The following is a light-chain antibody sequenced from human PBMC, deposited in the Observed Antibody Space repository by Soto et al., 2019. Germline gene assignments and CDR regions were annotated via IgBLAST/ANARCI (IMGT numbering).Light chain of an antibody. CDR3: QQYNNWPST. CDR1: QSIRRN. J-gene: IGKJ4*01. Sequence: EIVLTQSPATLSVSPGERATLSCRASQSIRRNLAWYQQRPGQPPRLLIYDASIRATGFPARFSGSGSGTEFTLTISSLQSEDFAVYYCQQYNNWPSTFGGGTTVEIK. CDR2: DAS. V-gene: IGKV3D-15*01.